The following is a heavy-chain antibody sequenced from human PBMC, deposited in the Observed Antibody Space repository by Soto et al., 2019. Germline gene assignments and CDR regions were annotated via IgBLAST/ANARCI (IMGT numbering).Heavy chain of an antibody. D-gene: IGHD6-19*01. CDR1: GYSLTSYW. V-gene: IGHV5-51*01. CDR2: IYPGDSDT. Sequence: PGESLKISFKGSGYSLTSYWLGWVRQMPGKGLDWMGIIYPGDSDTRYSPSFQGQVTISADKSISTAYLQWSSLKASDTAMYYCARHLPKYPYISGTPVYDYYGMYVWGQGTTVTSP. CDR3: ARHLPKYPYISGTPVYDYYGMYV. J-gene: IGHJ6*02.